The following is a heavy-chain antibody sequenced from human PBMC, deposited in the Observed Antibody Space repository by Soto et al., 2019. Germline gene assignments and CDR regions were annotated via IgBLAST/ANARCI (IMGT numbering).Heavy chain of an antibody. CDR2: IWYDGSNK. V-gene: IGHV3-33*01. J-gene: IGHJ4*02. CDR1: GFTFSSYG. Sequence: QVQLVESGGGVVQPGRSLRLSCAASGFTFSSYGMHWVRQAPGKGLEWVAVIWYDGSNKYYADSVKGRFTISRDNSKNTLYLQMNSLRAEDTAVYYCARDGGYRYGYDRFDYWGQGTLVTVSS. D-gene: IGHD5-18*01. CDR3: ARDGGYRYGYDRFDY.